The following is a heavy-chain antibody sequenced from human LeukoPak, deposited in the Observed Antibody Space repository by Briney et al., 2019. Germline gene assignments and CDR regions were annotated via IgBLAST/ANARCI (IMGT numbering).Heavy chain of an antibody. D-gene: IGHD6-19*01. CDR1: GFTFSSYW. CDR2: IKQDGSEK. V-gene: IGHV3-7*01. Sequence: PGGSLRLSCAASGFTFSSYWMSWVRQAPGKGLEWVANIKQDGSEKYYVDSVKGRFTISRDNAKNSLYLQMNSLRAEDTAVYYCARVSNSGWGSRFDPWGQGTLVTVSS. J-gene: IGHJ5*02. CDR3: ARVSNSGWGSRFDP.